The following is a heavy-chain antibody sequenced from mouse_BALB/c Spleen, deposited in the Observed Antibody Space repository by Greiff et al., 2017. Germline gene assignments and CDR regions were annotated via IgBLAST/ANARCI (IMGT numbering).Heavy chain of an antibody. CDR3: ARSLGGIPYFDY. D-gene: IGHD6-2*01. V-gene: IGHV3-2*02. CDR1: GYSITSDYA. CDR2: ISYSGST. Sequence: EVQLQESGPGLVKPSQSLSLTCTVTGYSITSDYAWNWIRQFPGNKLEWMGYISYSGSTSYNPSLKSRISITRDTSKNQFFLQLNSVTTEDTATYYCARSLGGIPYFDYWGQGTTLTVSS. J-gene: IGHJ2*01.